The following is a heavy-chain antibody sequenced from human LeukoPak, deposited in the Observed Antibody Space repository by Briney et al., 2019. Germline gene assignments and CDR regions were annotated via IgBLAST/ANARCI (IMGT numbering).Heavy chain of an antibody. CDR1: GGSISSGGYY. CDR2: IYYSGST. J-gene: IGHJ4*02. CDR3: ARELIAGVGYFDY. D-gene: IGHD1-26*01. Sequence: SDTLSLTCTVSGGSISSGGYYWSWIRQPPGKGLEWIGYIYYSGSTYYNPSLKSRVTISVDTSKNQFSLKLSSVTAADTAVYYCARELIAGVGYFDYWGQGTLVTVSS. V-gene: IGHV4-31*03.